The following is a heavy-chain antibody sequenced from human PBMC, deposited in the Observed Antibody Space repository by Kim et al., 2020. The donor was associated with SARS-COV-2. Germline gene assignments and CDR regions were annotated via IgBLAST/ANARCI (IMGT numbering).Heavy chain of an antibody. D-gene: IGHD3-10*01. V-gene: IGHV4-31*03. CDR2: IYYSGST. CDR1: GGSISSGGYY. J-gene: IGHJ6*02. CDR3: ARVYYGSGNYASEAYCYYYGLDV. Sequence: SETLSLTCTVSGGSISSGGYYWSWIRQHPGKGLEWIGYIYYSGSTYYNPSLKSRVTISVDTSKNQFSLKLSSVTAADTAVYYCARVYYGSGNYASEAYCYYYGLDVWGQGTTVTVSS.